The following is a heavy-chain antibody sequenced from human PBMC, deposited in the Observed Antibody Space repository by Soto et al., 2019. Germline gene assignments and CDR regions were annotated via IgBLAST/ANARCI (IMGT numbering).Heavy chain of an antibody. CDR1: GYTFTSYY. CDR3: ARATYYDFWSGYNNDWFDP. D-gene: IGHD3-3*01. CDR2: INPSGGST. J-gene: IGHJ5*02. Sequence: QVQLVQSGAEVKKPGASVKVSCKASGYTFTSYYMHWVRQAPGQGLEWMGIINPSGGSTSYAQKFQGSVTRTRDTSTSTVYMELSSLRSEDTAVYYCARATYYDFWSGYNNDWFDPWGQGTLVTVSS. V-gene: IGHV1-46*01.